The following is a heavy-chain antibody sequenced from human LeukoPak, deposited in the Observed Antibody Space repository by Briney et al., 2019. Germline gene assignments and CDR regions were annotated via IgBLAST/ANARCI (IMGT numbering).Heavy chain of an antibody. CDR1: GGSFSGYY. J-gene: IGHJ5*02. D-gene: IGHD2-15*01. V-gene: IGHV4-34*01. CDR3: VSGSLAVAATHNWFDP. CDR2: INHSGST. Sequence: SETLSLTCAVYGGSFSGYYWSWIRQPPGKGLEWIGEINHSGSTNYNPSLKSRVTISVDTSKNQFSLKLSSVTAADTAVYYCVSGSLAVAATHNWFDPWGQGTLVTVSS.